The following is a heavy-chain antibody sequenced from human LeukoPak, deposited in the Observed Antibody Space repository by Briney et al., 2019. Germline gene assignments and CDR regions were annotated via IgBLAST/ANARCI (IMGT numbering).Heavy chain of an antibody. CDR3: ARVGLWFGELGWFDP. J-gene: IGHJ5*02. CDR1: GGSFSGYY. CDR2: INHSGST. V-gene: IGHV4-34*01. D-gene: IGHD3-10*01. Sequence: SETLSLTCAVYGGSFSGYYWSWIRQPPGKGLEWIGEINHSGSTNYNPSLKSRVTISVDTSKNQFSLKLSSVTAADTAVYYCARVGLWFGELGWFDPWGQGTLVTVSS.